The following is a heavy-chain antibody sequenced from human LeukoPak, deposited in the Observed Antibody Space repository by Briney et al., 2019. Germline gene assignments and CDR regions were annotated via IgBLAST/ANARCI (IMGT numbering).Heavy chain of an antibody. V-gene: IGHV4-34*01. D-gene: IGHD1-20*01. J-gene: IGHJ6*03. CDR2: INHSGST. CDR3: ARDLTGIVYYYYYMDV. CDR1: GGSFSGYY. Sequence: SETLSLTCAVYGGSFSGYYWSWIRQPPGKGLEWIGEINHSGSTNYNPSLKSRVTISVDTSKNQFSLKLSSVTAADTAVHYCARDLTGIVYYYYYMDVWGKGTTVTVSS.